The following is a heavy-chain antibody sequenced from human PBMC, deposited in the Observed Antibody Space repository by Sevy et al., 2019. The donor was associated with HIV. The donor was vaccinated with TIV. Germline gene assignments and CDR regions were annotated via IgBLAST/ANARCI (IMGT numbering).Heavy chain of an antibody. CDR2: IYTGGGT. V-gene: IGHV3-53*01. CDR3: ARVPRYDEPYYFDY. D-gene: IGHD3-3*01. Sequence: GGSLTLSCAASGFIVTSHYMAWVRHAPGKGLEWVSSIYTGGGTYYADSVKGRFTISRDNSKNTLYLQMNSLSAEDTAFYYCARVPRYDEPYYFDYWGQGALVTVSS. J-gene: IGHJ4*02. CDR1: GFIVTSHY.